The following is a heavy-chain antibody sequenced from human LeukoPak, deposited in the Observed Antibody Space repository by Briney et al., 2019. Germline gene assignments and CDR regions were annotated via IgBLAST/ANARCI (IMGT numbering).Heavy chain of an antibody. V-gene: IGHV4-38-2*02. D-gene: IGHD3-9*01. CDR1: GYSISSGYY. CDR3: ARDPSLRYFDSDY. CDR2: IYHSGST. J-gene: IGHJ4*02. Sequence: SETLSLTCTVSGYSISSGYYWGWIRQPPGKGLEWIGSIYHSGSTYYNPSLKSRVTISVDTSKNQLSLKLSSVTAADTAVYYCARDPSLRYFDSDYWGQGTLVTVSS.